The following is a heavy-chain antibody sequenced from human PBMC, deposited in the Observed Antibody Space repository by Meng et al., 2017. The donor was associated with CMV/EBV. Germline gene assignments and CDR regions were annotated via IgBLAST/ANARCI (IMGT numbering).Heavy chain of an antibody. CDR1: GFTFSSYG. J-gene: IGHJ4*02. Sequence: GESLKISCAASGFTFSSYGMYWVRQAPGKGLEWVAFIRYDGTNKYYTDSVKGRFTISRDNSKNTLYLQMNSLRAEDTAVYYCAKDFMEGEMATISGDYWGQGTLVTVSS. V-gene: IGHV3-30*02. CDR2: IRYDGTNK. D-gene: IGHD5-24*01. CDR3: AKDFMEGEMATISGDY.